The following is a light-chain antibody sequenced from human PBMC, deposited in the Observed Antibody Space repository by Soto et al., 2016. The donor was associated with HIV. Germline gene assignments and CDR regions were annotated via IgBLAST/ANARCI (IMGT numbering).Light chain of an antibody. CDR3: MQSLESPLT. CDR1: QSLLHSSGYTY. CDR2: LGS. J-gene: IGKJ4*01. Sequence: DIVMTQSPLSLTVTPGEPASISCRSSQSLLHSSGYTYLDWYLQKPGQSPQLLIYLGSNRASGVPDRFSGSGSGTDFTLKISRVEADDVGVYYCMQSLESPLTFGGGTKVEIK. V-gene: IGKV2-28*01.